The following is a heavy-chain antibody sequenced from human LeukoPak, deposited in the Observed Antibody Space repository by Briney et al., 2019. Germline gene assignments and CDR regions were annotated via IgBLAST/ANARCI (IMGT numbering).Heavy chain of an antibody. J-gene: IGHJ4*02. V-gene: IGHV1-18*01. D-gene: IGHD2-15*01. Sequence: ASVKVSCKASGYTFTSYGISWVRQAPGQGLEWMGWISAYNGNTNYAQKLQGRVTMTTDTSTSTAYMELRSLRSDDTAVSYCARDVRRSGYCSGGSCYSRLGYWGQGTLVTVSS. CDR1: GYTFTSYG. CDR2: ISAYNGNT. CDR3: ARDVRRSGYCSGGSCYSRLGY.